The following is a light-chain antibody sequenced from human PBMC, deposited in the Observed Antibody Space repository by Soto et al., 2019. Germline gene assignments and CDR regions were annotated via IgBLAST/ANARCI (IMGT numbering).Light chain of an antibody. Sequence: EIVLTQSPATLSVSPGERVTLSCRASQNLHSFLNWYQQRPGQAHRPLIYDGSKRAAGVQDRISGDGSGTDYTLTISSLEPEDFAVYYCKQRTRWPMTVGQGTRLEIK. V-gene: IGKV3-11*01. CDR1: QNLHSF. CDR3: KQRTRWPMT. CDR2: DGS. J-gene: IGKJ5*01.